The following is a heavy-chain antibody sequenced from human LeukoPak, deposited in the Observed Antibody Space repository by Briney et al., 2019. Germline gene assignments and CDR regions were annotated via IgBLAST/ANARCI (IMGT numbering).Heavy chain of an antibody. J-gene: IGHJ6*03. CDR1: GGSISGSSYY. CDR3: VATRDYYYYYMDV. Sequence: SETLSLTCTVSGGSISGSSYYWGWVRQPPGKGLEWIGSIYYSGSTYYNPSLKSRVTISVDTSKNQFSLKLSSVTAADTAVYYCVATRDYYYYYMDVWGKGTTVTVSS. D-gene: IGHD5-24*01. V-gene: IGHV4-39*01. CDR2: IYYSGST.